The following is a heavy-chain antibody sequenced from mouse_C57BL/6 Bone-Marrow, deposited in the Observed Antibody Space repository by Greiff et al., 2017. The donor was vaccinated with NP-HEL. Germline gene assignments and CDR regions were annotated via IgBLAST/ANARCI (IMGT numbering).Heavy chain of an antibody. CDR1: GFSLTSYA. D-gene: IGHD2-4*01. J-gene: IGHJ3*01. CDR3: ASQMIYDYGFAY. V-gene: IGHV2-9-1*01. CDR2: IWTGGGT. Sequence: VNVVESGPGLVAPSQSLSITCTVSGFSLTSYAISWVRQPPGKGLEWLGVIWTGGGTNYNSALKSRLSISKDNSKSQVFLKMNSLQTDDTARYYCASQMIYDYGFAYWGQGTLVTVSA.